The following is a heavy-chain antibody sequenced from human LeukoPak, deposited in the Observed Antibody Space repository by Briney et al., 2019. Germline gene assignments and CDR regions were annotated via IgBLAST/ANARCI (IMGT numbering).Heavy chain of an antibody. CDR2: IWYDGSNK. CDR1: GCTFSSHG. Sequence: GGSLRLSCAASGCTFSSHGMHWVRQAPGKGLEWVAVIWYDGSNKYYADSVKGRFTISRDNSKNTLYLQMDSLRAEDTAVYYCARDGSYRFDYWGQGTLVSVSS. V-gene: IGHV3-33*01. CDR3: ARDGSYRFDY. J-gene: IGHJ4*02. D-gene: IGHD2-2*03.